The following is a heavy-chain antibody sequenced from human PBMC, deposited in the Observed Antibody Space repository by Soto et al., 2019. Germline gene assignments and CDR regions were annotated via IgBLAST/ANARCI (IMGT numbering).Heavy chain of an antibody. CDR1: GYTFTSYG. CDR2: FDPEDGET. Sequence: ASVKVSCKASGYTFTSYGVSWVRQAPGQGLEWMGGFDPEDGETIYAQKFQGRVTMTEDTSTDTAYMELSSLRSEDTAVYYCATDKFYGGNYYGMDVWGQGTLVTVSS. D-gene: IGHD4-17*01. V-gene: IGHV1-24*01. J-gene: IGHJ6*02. CDR3: ATDKFYGGNYYGMDV.